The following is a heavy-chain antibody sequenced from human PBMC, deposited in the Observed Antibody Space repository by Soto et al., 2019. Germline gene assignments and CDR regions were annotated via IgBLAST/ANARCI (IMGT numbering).Heavy chain of an antibody. CDR1: GYTFTSYG. D-gene: IGHD4-17*01. V-gene: IGHV1-18*01. J-gene: IGHJ4*02. CDR3: ARDGSGNGDYVLDFDY. CDR2: ISAYNGNT. Sequence: ASVKVSCKASGYTFTSYGISWVRQAPGQGLEWMGWISAYNGNTNYAQKLQGRVTMTTDTSTGTAYMELGGLSSDDTAGYYCARDGSGNGDYVLDFDYWGQGTLVTVSS.